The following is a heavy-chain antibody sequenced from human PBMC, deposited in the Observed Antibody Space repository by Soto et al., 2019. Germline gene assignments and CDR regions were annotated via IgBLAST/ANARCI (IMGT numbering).Heavy chain of an antibody. CDR3: TTGLSNGYYNFDY. CDR1: EFTFSNYA. V-gene: IGHV3-15*01. Sequence: PGGSLRLSCAASEFTFSNYAMSWVRQAPGKGLEWVGRIKGEADGGTTDYAAPVKGRITISRDHSKDTLYLQMNSLKTEDTAVYYCTTGLSNGYYNFDYWGQGTPVTVSS. CDR2: IKGEADGGTT. D-gene: IGHD3-22*01. J-gene: IGHJ4*02.